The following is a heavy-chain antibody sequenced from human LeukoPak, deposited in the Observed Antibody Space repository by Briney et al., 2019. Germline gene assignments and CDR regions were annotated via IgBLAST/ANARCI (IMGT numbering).Heavy chain of an antibody. J-gene: IGHJ3*02. CDR2: ISWNSGSI. CDR3: AKDIFEYSSSSDAFDI. CDR1: GFTFDDYA. D-gene: IGHD6-6*01. V-gene: IGHV3-9*01. Sequence: GRSLRLSCAASGFTFDDYAMHWVRQAPGKGLEWVSGISWNSGSIGYADSVKGRFTISRDNAKNSLYLQMNSLRAEDTALYYCAKDIFEYSSSSDAFDIWGQGTMVTVS.